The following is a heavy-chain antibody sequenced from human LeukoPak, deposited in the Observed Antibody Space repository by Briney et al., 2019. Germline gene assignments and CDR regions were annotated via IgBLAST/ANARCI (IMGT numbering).Heavy chain of an antibody. Sequence: PGGSLRLSCAASEFTFSTYAMNWVRQAPGKGLEWVAVIWYDGSNKYYADSVKGRFTISRDNPKNTLYLQMNSLRAEDTAVYYCARVSSGWYPYFDYWGQGTLVTVSS. D-gene: IGHD6-19*01. CDR2: IWYDGSNK. CDR1: EFTFSTYA. V-gene: IGHV3-33*08. J-gene: IGHJ4*02. CDR3: ARVSSGWYPYFDY.